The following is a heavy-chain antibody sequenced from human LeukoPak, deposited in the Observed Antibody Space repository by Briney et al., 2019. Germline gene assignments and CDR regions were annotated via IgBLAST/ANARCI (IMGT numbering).Heavy chain of an antibody. CDR3: TTVGRGYYGLDV. Sequence: PGGSLRLSCAASGFTFSNAWMSWVRQAPGKGLEWVGRIKSKTDGGTTDYAAHMKGRFIISRDDSKNTLYLQINSLKTEDTAVYYCTTVGRGYYGLDVWGQGTTVTVSS. CDR1: GFTFSNAW. CDR2: IKSKTDGGTT. J-gene: IGHJ6*02. V-gene: IGHV3-15*01.